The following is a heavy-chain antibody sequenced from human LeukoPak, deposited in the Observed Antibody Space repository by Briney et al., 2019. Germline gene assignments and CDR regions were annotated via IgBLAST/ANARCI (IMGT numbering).Heavy chain of an antibody. D-gene: IGHD1-7*01. J-gene: IGHJ6*02. CDR3: TRVELRPYYYGMDV. V-gene: IGHV3-49*04. CDR1: GFTFGDYA. CDR2: IRSKAYGGTT. Sequence: GRSLRLSCTASGFTFGDYAMSWVRQAPGKGLEWVGFIRSKAYGGTTEYAASVKGRFTISRDDSKSIAYLQVNSLKTEDTAVYYCTRVELRPYYYGMDVWGQGTTVTVSS.